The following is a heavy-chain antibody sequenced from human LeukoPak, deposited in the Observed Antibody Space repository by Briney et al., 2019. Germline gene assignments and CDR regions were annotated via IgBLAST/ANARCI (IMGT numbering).Heavy chain of an antibody. Sequence: ASVKVSCKASGGTFSSYAISWVRQAPGQGLEWMGGIIPIFGTANYAQKFQGRVTITADKSTSTAYMELSSLRSEDTAVYYCARDSRVGKAYVGGQLPSPLAQTSYYYYGMDVWGQGTTVTVSS. CDR1: GGTFSSYA. J-gene: IGHJ6*02. V-gene: IGHV1-69*06. D-gene: IGHD2-2*01. CDR2: IIPIFGTA. CDR3: ARDSRVGKAYVGGQLPSPLAQTSYYYYGMDV.